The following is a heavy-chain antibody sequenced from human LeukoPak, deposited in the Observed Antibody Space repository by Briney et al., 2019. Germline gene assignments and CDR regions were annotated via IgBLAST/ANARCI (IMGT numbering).Heavy chain of an antibody. CDR1: GGSFSGYY. CDR2: INPSGST. D-gene: IGHD2-2*01. CDR3: ARGRGYCSSTSCYSSFYYYYGMDV. V-gene: IGHV4-34*01. J-gene: IGHJ6*02. Sequence: SETLSLTCAVYGGSFSGYYWSWIRQPPGKGLEWIGEINPSGSTNYNPSLKSRVTISVDTSKNQFSLKLSSVTAADTAVYYCARGRGYCSSTSCYSSFYYYYGMDVWGQGTTVTVSS.